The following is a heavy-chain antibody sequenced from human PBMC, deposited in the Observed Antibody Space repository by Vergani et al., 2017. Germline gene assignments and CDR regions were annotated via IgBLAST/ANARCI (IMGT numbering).Heavy chain of an antibody. Sequence: VQLVESGGGLVKPGGSLRLSCAASGFTFSSYGMHWVRQAPGKGLEWVAVISYDGSNKYYADSVKGRFTISRDNSKNTLYLQMNSLRAEDTAVYYCAKDRRTTVTSAFDIWGQGTMVTVSS. CDR2: ISYDGSNK. J-gene: IGHJ3*02. D-gene: IGHD4-17*01. CDR1: GFTFSSYG. CDR3: AKDRRTTVTSAFDI. V-gene: IGHV3-30*18.